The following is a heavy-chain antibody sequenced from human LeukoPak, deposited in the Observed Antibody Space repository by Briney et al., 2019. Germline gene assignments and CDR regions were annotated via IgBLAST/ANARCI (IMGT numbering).Heavy chain of an antibody. V-gene: IGHV4-34*01. CDR3: ARGIFYGDRIQYIWFEL. J-gene: IGHJ5*02. CDR2: ISHSGSS. D-gene: IGHD4-17*01. Sequence: SETLTLTCAVYGDPFRGFFWSWIRQAPGKGLEWIGEISHSGSSNYNPSLKSRITISVDTSKSQFSLRLTSVTAAETAVYYCARGIFYGDRIQYIWFELWGQGTLVTVSS. CDR1: GDPFRGFF.